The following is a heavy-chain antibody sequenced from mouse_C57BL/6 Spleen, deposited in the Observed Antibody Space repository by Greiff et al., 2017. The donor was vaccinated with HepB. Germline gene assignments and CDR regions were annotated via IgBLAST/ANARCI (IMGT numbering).Heavy chain of an antibody. CDR3: ARDSGYWYFDV. CDR1: GFTFSDYY. Sequence: DVKLVESEGGLVQPGRSMKLSCTASGFTFSDYYMAWVRQVPEKGLEWVANINYDGSSTYYLDSLKSRFIISRDNAKNILYLQMSSLKSEDTATYYCARDSGYWYFDVWGTGTTVTVSS. CDR2: INYDGSST. V-gene: IGHV5-16*01. J-gene: IGHJ1*03.